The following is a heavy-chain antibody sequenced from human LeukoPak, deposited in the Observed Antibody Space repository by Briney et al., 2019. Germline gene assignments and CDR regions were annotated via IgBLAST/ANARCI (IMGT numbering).Heavy chain of an antibody. D-gene: IGHD2-2*01. Sequence: GGSLRLSCAASGFTFSSYRMNWVRQAPGKGLEWVSSISSSSSYIYYADSVKGRFTISRDNAKNSLYLQMNSLRAEDTAVYYCAREGSSNWFDPWGQGTLVTVSS. CDR2: ISSSSSYI. J-gene: IGHJ5*02. CDR1: GFTFSSYR. CDR3: AREGSSNWFDP. V-gene: IGHV3-21*01.